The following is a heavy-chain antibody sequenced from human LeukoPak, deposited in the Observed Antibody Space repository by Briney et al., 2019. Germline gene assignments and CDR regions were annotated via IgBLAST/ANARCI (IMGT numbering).Heavy chain of an antibody. CDR1: GFTFSSYA. CDR3: ARVGASSGWYMDY. D-gene: IGHD6-19*01. V-gene: IGHV3-30-3*01. CDR2: ISYDGSKK. Sequence: GGSLRLSCAASGFTFSSYAMHWVRQAPGKGLEWVAVISYDGSKKYYADSVKGRFTISRDNSKNTLYLQMNSLRAEDTAVYYCARVGASSGWYMDYWGQGTLVTVSS. J-gene: IGHJ4*02.